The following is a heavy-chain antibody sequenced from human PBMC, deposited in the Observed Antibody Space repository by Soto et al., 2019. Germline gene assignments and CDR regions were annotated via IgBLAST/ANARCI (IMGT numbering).Heavy chain of an antibody. D-gene: IGHD5-18*01. Sequence: GGSLRLSCAASGFPFSNYAMSWVRQAPGKGLEWVSAISGSGGSTYYADSVKGRFTISRENSKKTLYLQMNSLRAEDTDVYYCAKDFGGGYSYGYRSTVSFDCWGQGTLVTVSS. CDR3: AKDFGGGYSYGYRSTVSFDC. CDR1: GFPFSNYA. CDR2: ISGSGGST. V-gene: IGHV3-23*01. J-gene: IGHJ4*02.